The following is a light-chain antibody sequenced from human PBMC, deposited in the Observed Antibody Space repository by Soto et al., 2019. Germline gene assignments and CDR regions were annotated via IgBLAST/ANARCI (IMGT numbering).Light chain of an antibody. CDR1: ESIISY. J-gene: IGKJ1*01. Sequence: QMTQSPSSLSGSIGDRVTITCRASESIISYLNWYQQKPGKAPKLLIYTASTLESGVPSRFSGSGSGTDFSLTITSRQPEDFATYYCLQDYTYPWTFGQGTKVDIK. V-gene: IGKV1-6*01. CDR3: LQDYTYPWT. CDR2: TAS.